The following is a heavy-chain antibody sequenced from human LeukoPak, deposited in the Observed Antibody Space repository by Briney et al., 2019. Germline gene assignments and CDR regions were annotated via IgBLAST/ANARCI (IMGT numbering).Heavy chain of an antibody. V-gene: IGHV4-4*07. Sequence: SETLSLTCTVSGGSISSYYWGWIRQPAGKGLEWIGRIYTSGSTNYNPSLKSRVTISVDTSKNQFSLKLSSVTAADTAVYYCARGHWLRFGVYYYYYGMDVWGQGTTVTVSS. CDR3: ARGHWLRFGVYYYYYGMDV. CDR1: GGSISSYY. D-gene: IGHD5-12*01. J-gene: IGHJ6*02. CDR2: IYTSGST.